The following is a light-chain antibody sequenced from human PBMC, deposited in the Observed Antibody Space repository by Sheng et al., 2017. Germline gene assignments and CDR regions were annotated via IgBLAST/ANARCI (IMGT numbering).Light chain of an antibody. CDR2: DNS. V-gene: IGLV1-40*01. J-gene: IGLJ2*01. CDR3: QSYDSSLSVV. Sequence: QPVLTQPPSVSGAPGQRVTISCTGSSSNIGAGYDVHWYQQLPGTAPKLLIYDNSNRPSGVPDRFSGSKSGTSASLAITGLQAEDEADYHCQSYDSSLSVVFGGGTRLTVL. CDR1: SSNIGAGYD.